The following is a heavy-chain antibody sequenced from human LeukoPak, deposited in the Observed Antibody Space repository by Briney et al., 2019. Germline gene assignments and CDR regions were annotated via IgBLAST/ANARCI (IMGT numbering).Heavy chain of an antibody. Sequence: SGGSLRLSCAASGFMFSDEYMSWIRQAPGKGLEWVSYISYSGSSIFYADSVKGRFTISRDNAKTSLFLQMSSLRAEDTAVYYCAKEVTYYDILTGYYKGYYFDSWGQGTLVTVSS. V-gene: IGHV3-11*01. D-gene: IGHD3-9*01. CDR1: GFMFSDEY. J-gene: IGHJ4*02. CDR2: ISYSGSSI. CDR3: AKEVTYYDILTGYYKGYYFDS.